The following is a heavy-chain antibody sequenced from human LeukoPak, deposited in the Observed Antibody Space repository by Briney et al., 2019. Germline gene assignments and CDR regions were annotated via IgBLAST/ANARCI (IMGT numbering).Heavy chain of an antibody. Sequence: SETMSLTCTVSGGSISGSYWSWIRQPPGKGLEWIAYMYNSGSTNYNPSLKSRVTISIDTSKNQFSLKLSSLTAADTAIYYCARGIESYGDYGYWGQGILVTVSS. V-gene: IGHV4-59*01. CDR1: GGSISGSY. CDR3: ARGIESYGDYGY. D-gene: IGHD4-17*01. J-gene: IGHJ4*02. CDR2: MYNSGST.